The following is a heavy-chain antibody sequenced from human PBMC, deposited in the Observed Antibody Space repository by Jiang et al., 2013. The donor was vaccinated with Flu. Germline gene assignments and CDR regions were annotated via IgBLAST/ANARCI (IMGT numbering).Heavy chain of an antibody. D-gene: IGHD2-21*02. V-gene: IGHV5-51*01. CDR1: GYSFTSYW. J-gene: IGHJ4*02. CDR2: IYPGDSDT. CDR3: ARLSRSGDSSGFDY. Sequence: GAEVKKPGESLKISCKGSGYSFTSYWIGWVRQMPGKGLEWMGSIYPGDSDTIYSPSFQGHVTISADRSISTAYLQWSSLKASDTAIYYCARLSRSGDSSGFDYWGQGTPGHRLL.